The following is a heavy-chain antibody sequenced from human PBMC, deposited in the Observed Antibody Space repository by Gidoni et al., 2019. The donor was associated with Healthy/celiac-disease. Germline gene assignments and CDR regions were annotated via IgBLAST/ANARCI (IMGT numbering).Heavy chain of an antibody. CDR2: ISSSSSYI. J-gene: IGHJ4*02. CDR1: GFTFSRYS. D-gene: IGHD1-26*01. Sequence: EVQLVESGGGVVKPGGSLRLSCAASGFTFSRYSMNWVRQAPGKGLEWVSSISSSSSYIYYADSVKGRFTISRDNAKNSLYLQMNSLRAEDTAVYYCARIFRGGSYYLEHDYWGQGTLVTVSS. V-gene: IGHV3-21*01. CDR3: ARIFRGGSYYLEHDY.